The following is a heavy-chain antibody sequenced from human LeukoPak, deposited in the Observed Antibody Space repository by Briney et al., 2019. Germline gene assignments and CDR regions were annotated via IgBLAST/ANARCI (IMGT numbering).Heavy chain of an antibody. J-gene: IGHJ4*02. CDR3: AKATIVVVPAAIVDY. V-gene: IGHV3-23*01. CDR2: ISGSGGST. D-gene: IGHD2-2*02. Sequence: PGGSLRLSCAASGFTFSSYAMSWVRQAPGKGLEWVSAISGSGGSTYYADSVKGRFTISRDNSKNTLCLQMNSLRAEDTAVYYCAKATIVVVPAAIVDYWGQGTLVTVSS. CDR1: GFTFSSYA.